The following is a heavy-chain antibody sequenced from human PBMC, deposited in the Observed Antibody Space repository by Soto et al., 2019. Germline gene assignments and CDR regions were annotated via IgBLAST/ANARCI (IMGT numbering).Heavy chain of an antibody. Sequence: QVQLQESGPGLVKPSQTLSLTCTVSGGSISSGGYYWSWIRQHPGKGLEWIGYIYYSGSTYYNPSLKSRVTISVDTSKNQFSLKLSSVTAADTAVYYCAGRKEGYCTNGVCYPTPWFDPWGQGTLVTVSS. CDR3: AGRKEGYCTNGVCYPTPWFDP. V-gene: IGHV4-31*03. CDR2: IYYSGST. D-gene: IGHD2-8*01. J-gene: IGHJ5*02. CDR1: GGSISSGGYY.